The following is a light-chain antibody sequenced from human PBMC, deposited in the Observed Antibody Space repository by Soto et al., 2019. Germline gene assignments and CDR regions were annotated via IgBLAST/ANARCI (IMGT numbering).Light chain of an antibody. J-gene: IGKJ2*01. CDR2: DAS. CDR1: QSISSW. Sequence: DIQMTQSPSTLSASVGDRVTITCRASQSISSWLAWYQQKPGKAPKSLIYDASSLESGVPSRFSGSGAGTEFTLTISCLQPDDFATYYCQQYNSYSLYTFGQGTKLEIK. V-gene: IGKV1-5*01. CDR3: QQYNSYSLYT.